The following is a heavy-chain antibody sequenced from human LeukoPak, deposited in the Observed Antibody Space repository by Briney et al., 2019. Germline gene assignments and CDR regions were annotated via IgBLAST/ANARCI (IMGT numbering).Heavy chain of an antibody. CDR3: ARDGVFRSSAPDY. CDR2: IYSGGST. J-gene: IGHJ4*02. CDR1: EFSVGSNY. D-gene: IGHD6-6*01. Sequence: GGSLRLSCAASEFSVGSNYMTWVRQAPGKGLEWVSLIYSGGSTYYADSVKGRFTISRDNSKNTLYLQMNSLRAEDTAVYYCARDGVFRSSAPDYWGQGTLVTVSS. V-gene: IGHV3-66*01.